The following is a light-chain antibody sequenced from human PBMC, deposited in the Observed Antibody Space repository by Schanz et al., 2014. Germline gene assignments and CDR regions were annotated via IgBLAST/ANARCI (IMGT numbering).Light chain of an antibody. J-gene: IGKJ1*01. CDR2: DAS. Sequence: DIQMTQSPSTLSASVGDRVTITCRASQSISSWLAWYQQKPGKAPKLLIYDASSLASGVPSRFSGSGSGTYFTLTISSLQPDDFATYYCQHTYTAPWTFGHGTKVEIK. CDR1: QSISSW. V-gene: IGKV1-5*01. CDR3: QHTYTAPWT.